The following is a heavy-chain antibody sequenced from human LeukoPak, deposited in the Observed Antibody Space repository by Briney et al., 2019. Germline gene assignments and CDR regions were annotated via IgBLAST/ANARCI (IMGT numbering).Heavy chain of an antibody. D-gene: IGHD2-2*01. CDR2: IYYSGST. V-gene: IGHV4-59*01. J-gene: IGHJ3*02. Sequence: PSETLSFTCTVSGGSISSYYWSWIRQPPGKGLEWIGYIYYSGSTNYNPSLKSRVTISVDTSKNQFSLKLSSVTAADTAVYYCARAIGVDMVVVPAAIYGEGAFDIWGQGTMVTVSS. CDR1: GGSISSYY. CDR3: ARAIGVDMVVVPAAIYGEGAFDI.